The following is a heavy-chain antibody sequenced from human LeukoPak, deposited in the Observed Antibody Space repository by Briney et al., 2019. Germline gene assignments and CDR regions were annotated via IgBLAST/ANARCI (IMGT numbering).Heavy chain of an antibody. Sequence: GGSLRLSCAASGFTVSSNYMSWVRQAPGKGLEWVSVIYSGGSTYYADSVKGQFTISRDNSKNTLYLQMNSLRAEDTAVYYCARDRVDTVNDYYYGMDVWGQGTTVTVSS. J-gene: IGHJ6*02. V-gene: IGHV3-53*01. CDR2: IYSGGST. CDR3: ARDRVDTVNDYYYGMDV. D-gene: IGHD5-18*01. CDR1: GFTVSSNY.